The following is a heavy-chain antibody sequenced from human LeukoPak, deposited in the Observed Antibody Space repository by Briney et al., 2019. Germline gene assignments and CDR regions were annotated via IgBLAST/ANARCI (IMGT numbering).Heavy chain of an antibody. CDR2: IYYSGST. CDR1: GGSISSGGYY. Sequence: SETLSPTCTVSGGSISSGGYYWSWIRQHPGKGPEWIGYIYYSGSTYDSLSLTSRVTISVDTSKNKCSLALSSVTAADTAVYYCARADVTMVRGVTYWGQGTLVTVSS. D-gene: IGHD3-10*01. V-gene: IGHV4-31*03. J-gene: IGHJ4*02. CDR3: ARADVTMVRGVTY.